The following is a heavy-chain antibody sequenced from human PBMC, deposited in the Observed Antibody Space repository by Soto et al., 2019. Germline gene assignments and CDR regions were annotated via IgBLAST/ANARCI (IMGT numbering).Heavy chain of an antibody. D-gene: IGHD2-15*01. CDR1: GFTFSSYG. J-gene: IGHJ4*02. CDR3: AKADCSGGSCYSLTFDY. CDR2: ISYDGSNK. V-gene: IGHV3-30*18. Sequence: LRLSCAASGFTFSSYGMHWVRQAPGKGLEWVAVISYDGSNKYYADSVKGRFTISRDNSKNTLYLQMNSLRAEDTAVYYCAKADCSGGSCYSLTFDYWGQGTLVTVSS.